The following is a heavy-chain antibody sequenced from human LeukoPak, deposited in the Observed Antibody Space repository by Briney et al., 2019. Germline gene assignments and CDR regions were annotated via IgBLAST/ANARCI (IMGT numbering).Heavy chain of an antibody. V-gene: IGHV4-39*07. CDR2: IYYSGST. J-gene: IGHJ4*02. Sequence: PSETLSLTCTASGGSISSSSYYWGWIRQPPGKGLEWIGSIYYSGSTYYNPSLKSRVTISVDKSKNQFSLKLSSVTAADTAVYYCARVGRYGSGSSNFDYWGQGTLVTVSS. D-gene: IGHD3-10*01. CDR1: GGSISSSSYY. CDR3: ARVGRYGSGSSNFDY.